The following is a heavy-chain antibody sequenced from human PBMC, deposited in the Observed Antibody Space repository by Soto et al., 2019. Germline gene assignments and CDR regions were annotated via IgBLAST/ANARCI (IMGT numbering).Heavy chain of an antibody. D-gene: IGHD4-17*01. CDR1: GYTFTSYD. Sequence: ASVKVSCKASGYTFTSYDINWVRQATGQGLEWMGWMNPNSGNTGFAQEFRGRVTMTTNTSTSTAYMELSSLRSEDTAVYYCARDDYLPKYYYYGMDVWGQGTMVTVSS. J-gene: IGHJ6*02. V-gene: IGHV1-8*01. CDR3: ARDDYLPKYYYYGMDV. CDR2: MNPNSGNT.